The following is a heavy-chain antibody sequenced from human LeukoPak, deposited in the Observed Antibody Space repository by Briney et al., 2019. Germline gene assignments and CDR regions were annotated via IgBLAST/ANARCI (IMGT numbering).Heavy chain of an antibody. J-gene: IGHJ6*02. CDR3: AGVDIVVSYYYGMDV. D-gene: IGHD2-2*01. CDR2: INHSGST. Sequence: SETLSLTCAVYGGSFSGYYWSWIRQPPGKGLEWIGEINHSGSTNYNPSLKSRVTISVDTSKNQFSLKLSSVTAADTAVYYCAGVDIVVSYYYGMDVWGQGTTVTVSS. V-gene: IGHV4-34*01. CDR1: GGSFSGYY.